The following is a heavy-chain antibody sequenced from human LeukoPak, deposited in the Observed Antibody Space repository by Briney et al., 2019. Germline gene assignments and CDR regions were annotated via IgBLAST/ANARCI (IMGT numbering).Heavy chain of an antibody. D-gene: IGHD3-9*01. CDR2: INWNGGST. V-gene: IGHV3-20*04. CDR1: GFTFGDYG. CDR3: ARQLQLRYFDWSPWDV. J-gene: IGHJ6*02. Sequence: GGSLRLSCAASGFTFGDYGLSWVRQAPGKGLEWVCGINWNGGSTGYADSVKGRFTISRDNAKNSVDLQMHSLRAEDTALYYCARQLQLRYFDWSPWDVWGQGTTVTVSS.